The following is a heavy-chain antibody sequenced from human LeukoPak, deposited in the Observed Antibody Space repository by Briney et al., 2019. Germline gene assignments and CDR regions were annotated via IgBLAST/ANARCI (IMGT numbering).Heavy chain of an antibody. CDR1: GFTFDDYA. CDR2: ISWNSGSI. CDR3: AKDQYYYGSGSSYPFDY. J-gene: IGHJ4*02. V-gene: IGHV3-9*01. D-gene: IGHD3-10*01. Sequence: GGSLRLSCAASGFTFDDYAMHWVRQAPGKGLEWVSGISWNSGSIGYADSVKGRFTISRDNAKNSLYLQMNSLRAEDTALYYCAKDQYYYGSGSSYPFDYWGQGTLVTVSS.